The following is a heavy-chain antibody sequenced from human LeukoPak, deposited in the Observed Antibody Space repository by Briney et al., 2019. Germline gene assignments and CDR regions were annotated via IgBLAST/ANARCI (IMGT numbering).Heavy chain of an antibody. CDR3: ARDLTSTPLFVY. CDR2: ISSSSSYT. V-gene: IGHV3-11*05. Sequence: GGSLRVSCAASGFTFSDYYMSWIRQAPGKGLEWVSYISSSSSYTNYADSVKGRFTISRDNAKNSLYLQMNSLRAEDTAVYYCARDLTSTPLFVYWGQGTLVTVSS. CDR1: GFTFSDYY. J-gene: IGHJ4*02. D-gene: IGHD1/OR15-1a*01.